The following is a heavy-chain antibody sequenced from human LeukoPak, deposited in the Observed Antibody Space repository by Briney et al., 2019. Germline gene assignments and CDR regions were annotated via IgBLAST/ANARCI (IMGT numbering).Heavy chain of an antibody. D-gene: IGHD5-24*01. J-gene: IGHJ4*02. V-gene: IGHV1-8*03. CDR3: ARESRDGYNFDY. CDR2: MNPNSGNT. Sequence: ASVKVSCKASGYTFTSYDINWVRQATGQGLEWMGWMNPNSGNTGYAQKFQGRVTITRNTSISTAYMELSSLRSEDTAVYYCARESRDGYNFDYWGQGTLVTVPS. CDR1: GYTFTSYD.